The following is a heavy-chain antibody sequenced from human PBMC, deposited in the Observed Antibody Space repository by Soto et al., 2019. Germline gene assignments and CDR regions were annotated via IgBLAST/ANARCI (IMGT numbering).Heavy chain of an antibody. CDR2: ISSSGTA. D-gene: IGHD3-3*01. Sequence: EVQLVESGGALVQPGGSLRLSCAASGFTVSNLYMTWIRQAPGMGLEWVSVISSSGTAYYADSVKGRFTISIDSSKNTLLLQMNSLRAEDTAVYHCARDTFGGAYDFCHGGQGTLVTVSS. CDR3: ARDTFGGAYDFCH. J-gene: IGHJ4*02. V-gene: IGHV3-66*01. CDR1: GFTVSNLY.